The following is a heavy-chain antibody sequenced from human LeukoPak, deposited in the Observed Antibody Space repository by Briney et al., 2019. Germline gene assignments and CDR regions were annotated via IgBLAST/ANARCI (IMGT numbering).Heavy chain of an antibody. CDR1: GYTFTSYG. V-gene: IGHV1-18*01. CDR3: ASQAYDSSGYSPFGAFDI. D-gene: IGHD3-22*01. CDR2: ISAYNGNT. J-gene: IGHJ3*02. Sequence: ASVKVSCKASGYTFTSYGISWVRQAPGQGLEWMGWISAYNGNTNYAQKLQGRVTITADKSTSTAYMELSSLRSEDTAVYYCASQAYDSSGYSPFGAFDIWGQGTMVTVSS.